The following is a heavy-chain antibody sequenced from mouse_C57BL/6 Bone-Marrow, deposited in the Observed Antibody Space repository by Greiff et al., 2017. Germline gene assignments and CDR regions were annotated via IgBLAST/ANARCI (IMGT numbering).Heavy chain of an antibody. D-gene: IGHD1-1*01. CDR1: GYTFTSYG. Sequence: VQLQQSGAELARPGASVKLSCKASGYTFTSYGISWVKQRTGQGLEWIGEIYPRSGNTYYNEKFKGKATLTADKSSSKAYMELRSLTSEDSAVYFWARSDYSWFAYWGQGTLVTVSA. V-gene: IGHV1-81*01. J-gene: IGHJ3*01. CDR3: ARSDYSWFAY. CDR2: IYPRSGNT.